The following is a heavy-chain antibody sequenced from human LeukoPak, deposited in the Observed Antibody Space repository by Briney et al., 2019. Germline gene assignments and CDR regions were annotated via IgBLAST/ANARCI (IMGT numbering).Heavy chain of an antibody. CDR3: ARTPDSYYDFWSGYYTPTPDY. CDR2: IYPGDSDT. D-gene: IGHD3-3*01. CDR1: GYSFTSYW. V-gene: IGHV5-51*01. J-gene: IGHJ4*02. Sequence: GESLKISCKGPGYSFTSYWIGWVRQMPGKGLEWMGIIYPGDSDTRYSPSFQGQVTISADKSISTAYLQWSSLKASDTAMYYCARTPDSYYDFWSGYYTPTPDYWGQGTLVTVSS.